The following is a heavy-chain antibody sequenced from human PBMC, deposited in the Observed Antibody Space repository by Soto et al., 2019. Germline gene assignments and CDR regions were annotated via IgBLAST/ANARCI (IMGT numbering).Heavy chain of an antibody. CDR1: GFTFSSYG. Sequence: QVQLVESGGGVVQPGRSLRIYCAASGFTFSSYGMHWVRQAPGKGLEWVAVISYDGSNKYYADSVKGRFAISRDNSKNTLYMQMNSLRAEDTAVYYCAKAGADYGSGSYYLPIDYWGQGTLVTVSS. D-gene: IGHD3-10*01. CDR2: ISYDGSNK. V-gene: IGHV3-30*18. CDR3: AKAGADYGSGSYYLPIDY. J-gene: IGHJ4*02.